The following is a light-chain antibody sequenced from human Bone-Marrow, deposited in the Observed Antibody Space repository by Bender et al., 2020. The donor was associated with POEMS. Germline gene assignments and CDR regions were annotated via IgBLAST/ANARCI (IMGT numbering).Light chain of an antibody. CDR1: SSTIGISY. Sequence: QSVLTQPPSASGAPGQKVTISCSGSSSTIGISYVFWYQHLPGTAPKLILFDVSNRPSGVSDRFSGSKSGNTASLTISGLQAEDEADYYCSSHTSTRIPWVFGGGTKLTVL. J-gene: IGLJ3*02. CDR3: SSHTSTRIPWV. CDR2: DVS. V-gene: IGLV1-47*02.